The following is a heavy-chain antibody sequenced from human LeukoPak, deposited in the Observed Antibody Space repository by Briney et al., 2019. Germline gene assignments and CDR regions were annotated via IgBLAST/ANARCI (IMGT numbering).Heavy chain of an antibody. D-gene: IGHD6-19*01. J-gene: IGHJ4*02. CDR2: IYPRDSNT. CDR3: ARIGVAGAGRLDY. Sequence: GESLKISCKGFGYNFSTYWIGWARQMPGKGLEWMGIIYPRDSNTTYSPSFQGQVTISADKSISTAYLQWSSLKASDTAMYYCARIGVAGAGRLDYWGQGTLVTVSS. V-gene: IGHV5-51*01. CDR1: GYNFSTYW.